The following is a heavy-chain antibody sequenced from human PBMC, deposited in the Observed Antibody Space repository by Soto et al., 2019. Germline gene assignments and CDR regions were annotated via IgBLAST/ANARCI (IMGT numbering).Heavy chain of an antibody. J-gene: IGHJ6*02. D-gene: IGHD3-22*01. CDR3: AREGYYDSSGYQYGMDV. CDR1: GYTFTSYG. CDR2: ISAYNGNT. V-gene: IGHV1-18*01. Sequence: GASVKVSCKASGYTFTSYGISWVRQAPGQGLEWMGWISAYNGNTNYAQKLQGRVTMTTDTSTSTAYMELRSLRSDDTAVYYCAREGYYDSSGYQYGMDVWGQGTTVTGS.